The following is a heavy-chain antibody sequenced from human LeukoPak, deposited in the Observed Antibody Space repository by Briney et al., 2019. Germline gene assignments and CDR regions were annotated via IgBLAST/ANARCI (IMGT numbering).Heavy chain of an antibody. CDR3: ARRSPLNCSGGSCYAGHWFDP. D-gene: IGHD2-15*01. J-gene: IGHJ5*02. Sequence: GGSPRLSCAASGFTFGSYWMSWVRQAPGKGLEWVANIKQDGSEKYYVDSVKGRFTISRDNAKNSLYLQMNSLRAEDTAVYYCARRSPLNCSGGSCYAGHWFDPWGQGTLVTVSS. CDR2: IKQDGSEK. V-gene: IGHV3-7*01. CDR1: GFTFGSYW.